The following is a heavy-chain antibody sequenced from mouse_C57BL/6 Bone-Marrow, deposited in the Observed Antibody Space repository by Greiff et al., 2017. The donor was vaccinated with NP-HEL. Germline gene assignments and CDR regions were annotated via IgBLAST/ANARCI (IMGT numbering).Heavy chain of an antibody. D-gene: IGHD1-1*01. CDR2: IYPGSGSP. V-gene: IGHV1-55*01. CDR3: ARSGAVVAHFDY. Sequence: VQLQQPGAELVKPGASVKMSCKASGYTFTSYWITWVKQRPGQGLEWIGDIYPGSGSPNYNEKFKSKATLTVDTSSSTAYMQLSSLTSEDSAVYYCARSGAVVAHFDYWGQGTTLTVSS. J-gene: IGHJ2*01. CDR1: GYTFTSYW.